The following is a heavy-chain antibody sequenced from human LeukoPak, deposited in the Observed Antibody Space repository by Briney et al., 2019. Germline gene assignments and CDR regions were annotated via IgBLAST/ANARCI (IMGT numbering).Heavy chain of an antibody. J-gene: IGHJ6*03. V-gene: IGHV3-53*01. Sequence: GGSLRLSCAASGFTVSSNYMSWVRQAPGKGLEWVSVIYSGGSTYYADSVKGRFTISRDKSKNTLYLQMNSLRAEDTAVYYCARAVPHYYYYYMDVWGKGTTVTVSS. CDR1: GFTVSSNY. CDR2: IYSGGST. CDR3: ARAVPHYYYYYMDV.